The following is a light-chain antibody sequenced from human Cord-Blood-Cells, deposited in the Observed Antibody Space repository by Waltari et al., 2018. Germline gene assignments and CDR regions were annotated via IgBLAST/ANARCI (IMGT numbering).Light chain of an antibody. J-gene: IGLJ3*02. V-gene: IGLV1-44*01. CDR2: SNN. Sequence: QSVLTQPPSASGTPGQRVTISCSGSSSNIGSNTVTWYQQLPATAPNLLIYSNNRRPSGVPDRFSGSKSGTSASLAISGLQSEDEADYYCAAWDDSLNGWVFGGGTKLTVL. CDR3: AAWDDSLNGWV. CDR1: SSNIGSNT.